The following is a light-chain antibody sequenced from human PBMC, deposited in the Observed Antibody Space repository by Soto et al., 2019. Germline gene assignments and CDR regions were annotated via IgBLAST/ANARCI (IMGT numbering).Light chain of an antibody. CDR1: QSVGRNY. Sequence: EIVLTQSPGTLSLSPGERATLSCRASQSVGRNYLAWYQQKPGQAPRLLIHAASSRATGIPDTFSGSGSETDFTLTNSRLEPEDFAVYYCQQYAESPLTFGGGTKVEIK. V-gene: IGKV3-20*01. CDR3: QQYAESPLT. J-gene: IGKJ4*01. CDR2: AAS.